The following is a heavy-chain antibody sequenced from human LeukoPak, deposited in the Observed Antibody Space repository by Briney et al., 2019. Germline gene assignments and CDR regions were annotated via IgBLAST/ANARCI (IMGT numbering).Heavy chain of an antibody. CDR2: ISGDSTYI. V-gene: IGHV3-21*01. CDR3: ARVSGRLERQSDLDY. CDR1: GFTFASYS. D-gene: IGHD1-1*01. J-gene: IGHJ4*02. Sequence: PGGSLRLSCAASGFTFASYSMNGVRQAPGKGLEWVSSISGDSTYIYNAGSVKGRFTISRDNAQASLYLQMISLRADDTAVYYCARVSGRLERQSDLDYWGQGTLVIVSS.